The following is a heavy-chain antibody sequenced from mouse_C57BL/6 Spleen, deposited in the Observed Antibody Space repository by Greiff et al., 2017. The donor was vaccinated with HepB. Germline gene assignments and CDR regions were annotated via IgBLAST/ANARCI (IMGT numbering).Heavy chain of an antibody. J-gene: IGHJ2*01. CDR2: IYPGSGST. D-gene: IGHD1-1*01. CDR3: AREGLLRLSFDY. Sequence: QVQLQQPGAELVKPGASVKMSCKASGYTFTSYWITWVKQRPGQGLEWIGDIYPGSGSTNYNEKFKSKATLTVDTSSSTAYMQLSSLTSEDSAVYYCAREGLLRLSFDYWGQGTTLTVSS. V-gene: IGHV1-55*01. CDR1: GYTFTSYW.